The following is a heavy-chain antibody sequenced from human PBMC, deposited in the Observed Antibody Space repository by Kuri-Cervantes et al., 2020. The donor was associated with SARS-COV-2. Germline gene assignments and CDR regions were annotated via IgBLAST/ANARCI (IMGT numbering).Heavy chain of an antibody. D-gene: IGHD3-22*01. J-gene: IGHJ4*02. CDR1: GFIFSSYW. V-gene: IGHV3-7*01. Sequence: GESLKISCAASGFIFSSYWMSWVRQAPGKGLEWVANIKQDGSEKYYVDSVKGRFTISRDNAKNSLYLQMDSLRVEDTAVYYCARDADSSPWYAYWGQGALVTVSS. CDR3: ARDADSSPWYAY. CDR2: IKQDGSEK.